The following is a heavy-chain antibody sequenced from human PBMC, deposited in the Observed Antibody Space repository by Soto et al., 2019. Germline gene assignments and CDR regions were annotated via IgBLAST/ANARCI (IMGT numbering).Heavy chain of an antibody. J-gene: IGHJ3*02. CDR1: GFTFSSYG. D-gene: IGHD3-16*02. CDR3: AREGYYDYIWGSYRPNNDAFDI. CDR2: IWYDGSNK. Sequence: QVQLVGSGGGVVQPGRSLRLSCAASGFTFSSYGMHWVRQAPGKGLEWVADIWYDGSNKYYADSVKGRFTISRDNSKNTLYLQMNSLRAEDTAVYYCAREGYYDYIWGSYRPNNDAFDIWGQGTMVTVSS. V-gene: IGHV3-33*01.